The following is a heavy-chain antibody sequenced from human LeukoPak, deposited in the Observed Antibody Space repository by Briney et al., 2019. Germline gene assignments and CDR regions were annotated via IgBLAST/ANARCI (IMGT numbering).Heavy chain of an antibody. CDR1: GFTFTRSA. D-gene: IGHD1-26*01. Sequence: SVKVSCKASGFTFTRSAMQWVRQARGQRLEWIGWIVVGSGNTKYAQKFQGRVTIVADESTSTAYMELSSLRSEDTAVYYCARGALYSVSYKSYFDYWGQGTLVSVSS. J-gene: IGHJ4*02. CDR3: ARGALYSVSYKSYFDY. CDR2: IVVGSGNT. V-gene: IGHV1-58*02.